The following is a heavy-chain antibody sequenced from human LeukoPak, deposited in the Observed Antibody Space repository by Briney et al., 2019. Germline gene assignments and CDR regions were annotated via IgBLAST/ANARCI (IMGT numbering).Heavy chain of an antibody. CDR2: ISVNGDSA. D-gene: IGHD1-26*01. V-gene: IGHV3-23*01. CDR1: GFSFSSFA. CDR3: ARTDTESNGYYALDS. Sequence: GGSLRLSCAVSGFSFSSFAMSWVRQAPGKGLEWVSTISVNGDSAYYAVSVKGRFTVSRDNSRNTLFLQVNSLRAEDTAVYFCARTDTESNGYYALDSWGQGTLVAVFS. J-gene: IGHJ4*02.